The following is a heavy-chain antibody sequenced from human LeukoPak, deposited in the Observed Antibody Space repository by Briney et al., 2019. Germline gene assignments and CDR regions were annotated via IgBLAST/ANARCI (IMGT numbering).Heavy chain of an antibody. Sequence: SETLSLTCTVSGGSIGSYYWNWIRQPPGKGLEWIGEINHSGSTNYNPSLKSRVTISVDTSKNQFSLKLSSVTAADTAVYYCARKVGITIFGQRPLYYYYYMDVWGKGTTVTVSS. D-gene: IGHD3-3*01. CDR2: INHSGST. CDR1: GGSIGSYY. V-gene: IGHV4-34*01. CDR3: ARKVGITIFGQRPLYYYYYMDV. J-gene: IGHJ6*03.